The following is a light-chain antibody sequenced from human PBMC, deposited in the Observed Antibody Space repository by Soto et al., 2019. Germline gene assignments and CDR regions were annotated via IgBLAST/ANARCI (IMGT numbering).Light chain of an antibody. V-gene: IGKV3-20*01. CDR3: QQYGTSPPSWT. CDR1: QSVSSSY. J-gene: IGKJ1*01. Sequence: ETVLTQSPGTLSLSPGERATLSCRASQSVSSSYLAWYQQKAGQAPRLLIYGASGRATGTPDRFSGSGSGTDFTLTISRLEPEDFAVYYCQQYGTSPPSWTFGPGTKVEFK. CDR2: GAS.